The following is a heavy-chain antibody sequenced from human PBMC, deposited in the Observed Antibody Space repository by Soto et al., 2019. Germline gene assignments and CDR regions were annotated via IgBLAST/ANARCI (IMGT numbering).Heavy chain of an antibody. V-gene: IGHV3-23*01. CDR1: GLTFNSYA. Sequence: PGGALRLSCGASGLTFNSYAISWVRQAPGQRLEWVATFSGGRDTTWHADSVKGRFTVSRDSSKNTLSLQMNSLRPEDTALYYCAKATSATCAGSICYSFDYWGQGTLVTVSS. J-gene: IGHJ4*02. CDR2: FSGGRDTT. D-gene: IGHD2-21*01. CDR3: AKATSATCAGSICYSFDY.